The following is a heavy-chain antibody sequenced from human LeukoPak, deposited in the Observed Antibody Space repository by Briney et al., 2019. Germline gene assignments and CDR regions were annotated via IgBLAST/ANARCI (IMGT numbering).Heavy chain of an antibody. D-gene: IGHD3-9*01. CDR1: GFTFSSYA. CDR3: AKAYYDILTGYYAPDAFDI. J-gene: IGHJ3*02. Sequence: GASLRLSSAASGFTFSSYAMSWVRQAPGKGLEWVSAISGSGGSTYYADSVKGRFTISRDNSKNTLYLQMNSLRAEDTAVYYCAKAYYDILTGYYAPDAFDIWGQGTMVTVSS. CDR2: ISGSGGST. V-gene: IGHV3-23*01.